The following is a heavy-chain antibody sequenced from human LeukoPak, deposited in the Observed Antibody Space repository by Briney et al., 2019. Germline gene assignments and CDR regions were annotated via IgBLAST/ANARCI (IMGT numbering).Heavy chain of an antibody. D-gene: IGHD3-10*01. J-gene: IGHJ4*02. V-gene: IGHV1-2*02. CDR3: ASYYYGSGSYHMGYFDY. CDR2: INPNSGGT. Sequence: GASVKVSCKASGYTFTGYYMHWVRQAPGQGLEWMGWINPNSGGTNYAQKFQGRVTMTRDTSISTAYMELSRLRSDDTAVYYCASYYYGSGSYHMGYFDYWGQGTLVTVSS. CDR1: GYTFTGYY.